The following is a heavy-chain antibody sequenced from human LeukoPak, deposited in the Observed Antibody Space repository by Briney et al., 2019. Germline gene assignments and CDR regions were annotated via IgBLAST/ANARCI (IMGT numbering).Heavy chain of an antibody. V-gene: IGHV4-59*01. CDR2: IYYSGST. CDR1: GGSISSYY. J-gene: IGHJ5*02. Sequence: SETLSLTCTVSGGSISSYYWSWIRQPPGKGLEWIGYIYYSGSTNYNPSLKSRVTISVDTSKNQFSLKLSSVTAADTAVYYCARDSAPVLIRFLEPANNWFDPWGQGTLVTVSS. CDR3: ARDSAPVLIRFLEPANNWFDP. D-gene: IGHD3-3*01.